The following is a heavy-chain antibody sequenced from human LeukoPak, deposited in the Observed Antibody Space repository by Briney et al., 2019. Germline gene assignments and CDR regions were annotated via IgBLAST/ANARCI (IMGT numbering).Heavy chain of an antibody. CDR1: GYTFTSYY. D-gene: IGHD2-8*01. Sequence: ASVKVSCKASGYTFTSYYMHWVRQAPGQGPEWMGIINPSGGSTSYAQKFQGRVTMTRDASTSTMNMELRGLRSEDTAVYYCAKYLYAYYYYGMDVWGQGATVTVSS. CDR3: AKYLYAYYYYGMDV. V-gene: IGHV1-46*01. CDR2: INPSGGST. J-gene: IGHJ6*02.